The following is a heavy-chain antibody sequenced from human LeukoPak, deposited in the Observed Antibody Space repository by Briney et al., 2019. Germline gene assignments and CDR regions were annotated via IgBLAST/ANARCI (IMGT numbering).Heavy chain of an antibody. CDR3: ARRLTQYDCFDP. Sequence: SQTLSLTCAISGDGVSSNSVTWNWIRQSPSRGLEWLGRTYCRSTWYNDYAVSVRGRITVNPDTSKNQFSLHLNSVTPEDTAVYYCARRLTQYDCFDPWGQGILVTVSS. J-gene: IGHJ5*02. CDR2: TYCRSTWYN. V-gene: IGHV6-1*01. CDR1: GDGVSSNSVT. D-gene: IGHD2-2*01.